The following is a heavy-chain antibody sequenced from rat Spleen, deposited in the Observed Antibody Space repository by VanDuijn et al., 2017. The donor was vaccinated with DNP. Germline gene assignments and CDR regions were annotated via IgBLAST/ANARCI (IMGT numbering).Heavy chain of an antibody. J-gene: IGHJ4*01. CDR1: GYSITSSSR. D-gene: IGHD1-4*01. CDR2: INSAGST. CDR3: ARWPGYNPPYAMDA. Sequence: EVQLQESGPGLLRPSQSLSLTCSVTGYSITSSSRWNWIREFPGNKLEWMGYINSAGSTDYIPSLKGRISITRDTSKNQFFLQLNSVTTEDTATYYCARWPGYNPPYAMDAWGQGTSVTVSS. V-gene: IGHV3-3*01.